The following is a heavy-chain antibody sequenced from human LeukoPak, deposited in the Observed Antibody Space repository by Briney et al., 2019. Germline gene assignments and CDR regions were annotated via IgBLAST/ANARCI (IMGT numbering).Heavy chain of an antibody. J-gene: IGHJ4*02. CDR1: GYTFTGYY. D-gene: IGHD4-17*01. CDR3: ARDLDGASNYFDY. V-gene: IGHV1-2*02. CDR2: INPNSGGT. Sequence: ASVKVSCKASGYTFTGYYMHWVRQAPGQGLEWMGWINPNSGGTNYAQKFQGRVTMTRDTSISTAYMELSRLRSDDTAVYYCARDLDGASNYFDYWGQGTLVTVSS.